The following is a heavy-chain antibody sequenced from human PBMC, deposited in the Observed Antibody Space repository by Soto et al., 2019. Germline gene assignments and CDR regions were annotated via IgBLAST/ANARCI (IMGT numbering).Heavy chain of an antibody. D-gene: IGHD3-22*01. J-gene: IGHJ5*02. CDR3: ARRRGLTYYYDSSCYYYDWFDP. CDR2: IIPIFGTA. Sequence: QVQLVHSGAAVKKPGYSVKVSCKASGGTFSSYAISWVRQAPGQGLEWMGGIIPIFGTANYAQKFQGRVTITGDEATSTADMELSSLRSEDTAVYYCARRRGLTYYYDSSCYYYDWFDPWGQGTLVTVSS. CDR1: GGTFSSYA. V-gene: IGHV1-69*01.